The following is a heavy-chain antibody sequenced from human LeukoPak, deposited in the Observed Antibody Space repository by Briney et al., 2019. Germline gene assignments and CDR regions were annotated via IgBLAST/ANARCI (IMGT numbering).Heavy chain of an antibody. D-gene: IGHD6-6*01. Sequence: GASLKISWKGSGYSFTSYCIGWVRQMPRKGLEWMGIIYPGDSDTRYSPSFQGQVTTSADKTISTAYLQWSSLKASDTAMYYCARHELREQRVPCDYWGQGTLVTVSS. CDR2: IYPGDSDT. J-gene: IGHJ4*02. V-gene: IGHV5-51*01. CDR3: ARHELREQRVPCDY. CDR1: GYSFTSYC.